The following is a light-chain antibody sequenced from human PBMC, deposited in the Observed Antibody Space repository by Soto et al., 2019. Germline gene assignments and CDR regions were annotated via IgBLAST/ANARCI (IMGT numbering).Light chain of an antibody. Sequence: QSALTQPTSVSGSPGQSITISCTGNHNDIGTYDYVSWYQQHPGRAPRLLIYGVTTRPSGISDRFSASKSGLTASLTISGLQPEDEADYYCSSFTSERIYVFGPGTKVTVL. CDR3: SSFTSERIYV. V-gene: IGLV2-14*03. CDR1: HNDIGTYDY. J-gene: IGLJ1*01. CDR2: GVT.